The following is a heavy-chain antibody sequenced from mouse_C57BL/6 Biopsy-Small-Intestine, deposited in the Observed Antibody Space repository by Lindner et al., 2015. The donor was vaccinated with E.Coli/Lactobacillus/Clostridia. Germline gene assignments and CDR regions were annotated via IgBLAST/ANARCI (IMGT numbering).Heavy chain of an antibody. CDR1: GYTFTDHY. D-gene: IGHD3-2*01. J-gene: IGHJ2*01. CDR3: ARRGGETARFYYFDY. V-gene: IGHV1-34*02. CDR2: IYPYDGGV. Sequence: VQLQESGPELVKPGDSVKMSCKASGYTFTDHYMDWVKQSHGKSLEWIGYIYPYDGGVTYNQNFKGKASLTVDKSSNTAYMELHSLTSEDSAVYYCARRGGETARFYYFDYWGQGTTLTVSS.